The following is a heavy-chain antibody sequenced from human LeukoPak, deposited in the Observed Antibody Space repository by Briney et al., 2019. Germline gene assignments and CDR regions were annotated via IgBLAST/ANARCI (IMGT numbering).Heavy chain of an antibody. CDR3: ARHLPRGRGDRSQFNY. Sequence: SETLSLTCTVSGGSISSSSYYWGWIRQPPGKGLEWIGSIYYSGSTYYNPSLKSRVTISVDTSKNQFSLKLSSVTAADTAVYYCARHLPRGRGDRSQFNYWGQGTLVTVSS. D-gene: IGHD2-21*02. J-gene: IGHJ4*02. CDR1: GGSISSSSYY. V-gene: IGHV4-39*01. CDR2: IYYSGST.